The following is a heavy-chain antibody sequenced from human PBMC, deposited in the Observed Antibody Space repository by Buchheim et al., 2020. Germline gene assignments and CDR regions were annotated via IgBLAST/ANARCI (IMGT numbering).Heavy chain of an antibody. V-gene: IGHV3-30*18. CDR2: ISYDGSNK. J-gene: IGHJ6*02. Sequence: QVQLVESGGGVVQPGRSLRLSCAASGFTFSSYGMHWVRQAPGKGLEWVAVISYDGSNKYYADSVKGRFTISRDNSKNTLYLQMNSLRAGDTAVYDCAKDGGGGNYDFWSGYYTRFGDYYYYGMDVWGQGTT. D-gene: IGHD3-3*01. CDR3: AKDGGGGNYDFWSGYYTRFGDYYYYGMDV. CDR1: GFTFSSYG.